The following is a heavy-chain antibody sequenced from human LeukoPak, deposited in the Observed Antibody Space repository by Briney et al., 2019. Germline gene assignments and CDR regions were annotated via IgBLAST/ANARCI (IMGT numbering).Heavy chain of an antibody. J-gene: IGHJ4*02. V-gene: IGHV1-18*01. D-gene: IGHD6-19*01. CDR1: GYTFTSYG. CDR3: ARDPLAVAGPFDY. Sequence: GASVKVSCKASGYTFTSYGISWVRQAPGQGLEWMGWISAYNGNTNYAQKVQGRVTLTTDTSTSTAYMELSSLGSEDTAVYYCARDPLAVAGPFDYWGQGTLVTVSS. CDR2: ISAYNGNT.